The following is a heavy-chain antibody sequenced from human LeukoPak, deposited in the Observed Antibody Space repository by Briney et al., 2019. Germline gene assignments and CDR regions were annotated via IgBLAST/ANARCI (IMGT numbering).Heavy chain of an antibody. CDR2: IYPGDSDT. V-gene: IGHV5-51*01. D-gene: IGHD2-2*01. CDR1: GYSFTSYW. J-gene: IGHJ6*03. CDR3: ARQRYCSSTSCGGYYYYMDV. Sequence: GESLKISCKGSGYSFTSYWIGWVRQMPGKGLEWMGIIYPGDSDTRYSPPFQGQVTISADKSISTACLQWSSLKASDSAMYYCARQRYCSSTSCGGYYYYMDVWGKGTTVTVSS.